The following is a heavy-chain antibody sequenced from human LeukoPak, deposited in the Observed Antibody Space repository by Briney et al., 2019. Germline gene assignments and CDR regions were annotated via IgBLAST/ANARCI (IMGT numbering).Heavy chain of an antibody. V-gene: IGHV1-69*04. D-gene: IGHD5-18*01. CDR1: GGTFSSYA. CDR3: ARDHYDGYSYGYIFDY. CDR2: IIPILGIA. Sequence: SVKVSCKASGGTFSSYAISWVRQAPGQGLEWMGRIIPILGIANYAQKFQGGVTITADKSTSTAYMELSNLRSEDTAVYYCARDHYDGYSYGYIFDYWGQGTLVTVSS. J-gene: IGHJ4*02.